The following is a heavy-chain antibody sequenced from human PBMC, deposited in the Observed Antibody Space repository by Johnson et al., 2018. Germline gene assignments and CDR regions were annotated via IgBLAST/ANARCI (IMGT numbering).Heavy chain of an antibody. CDR3: AKDGRLLRYFDWAFIFQH. CDR2: IGTAGDT. D-gene: IGHD3-9*01. Sequence: QLVESGGGLVQPGGSLRLSCAASGFTFSSYDMHWVRQATGKGLEWVSAIGTAGDTYYADSVKGRFTISRDNSKNTLYLKRNSLRAEETAVYYCAKDGRLLRYFDWAFIFQHWGQGTLVTVSS. CDR1: GFTFSSYD. V-gene: IGHV3-13*01. J-gene: IGHJ1*01.